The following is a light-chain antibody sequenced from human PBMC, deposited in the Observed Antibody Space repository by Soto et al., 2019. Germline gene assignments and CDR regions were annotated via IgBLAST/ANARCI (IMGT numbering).Light chain of an antibody. CDR1: QSVSSTY. V-gene: IGKV3-20*01. CDR2: GAS. CDR3: QQYGGSRWT. J-gene: IGKJ1*01. Sequence: EIVLTQSPGTLSLSPGERATISCRASQSVSSTYLAWYQQKPGQAPRLLIYGASNRATGIPERFSGSGSGTDFTLTISRLEPEDFAVYYCQQYGGSRWTFGQGTRVDI.